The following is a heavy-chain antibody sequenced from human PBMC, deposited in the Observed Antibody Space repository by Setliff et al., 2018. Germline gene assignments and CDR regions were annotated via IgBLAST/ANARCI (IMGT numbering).Heavy chain of an antibody. D-gene: IGHD5-12*01. CDR3: ARDRDGYNIFDY. J-gene: IGHJ4*02. V-gene: IGHV3-23*01. Sequence: GGSLRLSCAASGFTFRSYAMSWIRQAPGKGLEWVSSISGSGSATYYADSLKGRFTILRDNSKNTVYLQMNSLRAEDTAVYYCARDRDGYNIFDYWGQGTLVTVSS. CDR2: ISGSGSAT. CDR1: GFTFRSYA.